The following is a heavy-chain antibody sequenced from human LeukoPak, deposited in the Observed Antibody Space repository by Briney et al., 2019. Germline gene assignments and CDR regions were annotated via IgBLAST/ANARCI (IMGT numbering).Heavy chain of an antibody. D-gene: IGHD2-15*01. V-gene: IGHV1-18*01. J-gene: IGHJ4*02. CDR2: ISAYNGNT. CDR3: ARDWTLGYCSGGSCYSPGYY. Sequence: ASVKVSCKASGYTFTSYGISWVRQAPGQGLEWVGWISAYNGNTNYAQKLQGRVTMTTDTSTSTAYMELRSLRSDDTAVYYCARDWTLGYCSGGSCYSPGYYWGQGTLVTVSS. CDR1: GYTFTSYG.